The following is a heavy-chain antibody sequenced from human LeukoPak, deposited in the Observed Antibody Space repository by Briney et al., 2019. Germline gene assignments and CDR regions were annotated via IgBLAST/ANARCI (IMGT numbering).Heavy chain of an antibody. CDR3: ARGRPWSYYNYYFDY. J-gene: IGHJ4*02. D-gene: IGHD3-10*01. CDR1: GGSISSYY. CDR2: IYYSGST. Sequence: SETLSLTCTVSGGSISSYYWSWIRQPPGKGLEWIGYIYYSGSTNYNPSLKSRVTISVDTSKNQFSLKLSSVTAADTAVYYCARGRPWSYYNYYFDYWGQGTLVTVSS. V-gene: IGHV4-59*01.